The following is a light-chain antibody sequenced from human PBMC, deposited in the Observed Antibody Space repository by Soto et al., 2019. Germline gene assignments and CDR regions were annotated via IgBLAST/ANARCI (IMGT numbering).Light chain of an antibody. Sequence: VFAQSPANRSLSPGERAALSCRAIQSVSRHLAWYPKTPGQAPRLLIYDASNRATGIPARSSGSGSGTAFPPTISSLEPEDFAVYSCQQFSRYPLTFGGGTKVDIK. CDR1: QSVSRH. J-gene: IGKJ4*01. V-gene: IGKV3-11*01. CDR3: QQFSRYPLT. CDR2: DAS.